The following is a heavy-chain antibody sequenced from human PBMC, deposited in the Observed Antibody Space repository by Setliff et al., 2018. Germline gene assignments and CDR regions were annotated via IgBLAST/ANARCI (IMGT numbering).Heavy chain of an antibody. CDR3: ARGTDYHGSGSYWAKDV. Sequence: ASVKVSCKASGYTFNFYGMHWVRQAPGQRPEWMGWINTDSGNTRYSQKFQGRVTMTRDTSITTVYMDLSRLRSDDTAVYYCARGTDYHGSGSYWAKDVWGEGTTVTVSS. CDR1: GYTFNFYG. D-gene: IGHD3-10*01. J-gene: IGHJ6*04. CDR2: INTDSGNT. V-gene: IGHV1-2*02.